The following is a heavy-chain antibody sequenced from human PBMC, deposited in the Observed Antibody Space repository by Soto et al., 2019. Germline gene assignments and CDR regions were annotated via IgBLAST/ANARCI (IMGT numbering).Heavy chain of an antibody. CDR1: GFTFSSYS. J-gene: IGHJ4*01. CDR3: ASDSRYCSSTSCYTFDY. V-gene: IGHV3-21*01. Sequence: EVQLVESGGGLVKPGGSLRLSCAASGFTFSSYSMNWVRQAPGKGLEWVSSISSSSSYIYYADSVKGRFTISRDNAKNSLYLQMNSLRAEDTAVYYCASDSRYCSSTSCYTFDYWGHGTLVTVSS. D-gene: IGHD2-2*02. CDR2: ISSSSSYI.